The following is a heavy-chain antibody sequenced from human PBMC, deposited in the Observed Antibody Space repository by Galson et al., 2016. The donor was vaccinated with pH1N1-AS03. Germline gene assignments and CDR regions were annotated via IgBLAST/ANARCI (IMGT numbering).Heavy chain of an antibody. Sequence: SLRLSCAATGFTVSSGYHMSWVRQAPGKGLEWVSVIHPGGDTYNADSVKGRSTISRDNFENMVYLQMNSLRPEDTAVYYCAGDEGFANGINVWGLGTMVTVSS. D-gene: IGHD1-14*01. CDR3: AGDEGFANGINV. CDR1: GFTVSSGY. V-gene: IGHV3-66*02. J-gene: IGHJ3*01. CDR2: IHPGGDT.